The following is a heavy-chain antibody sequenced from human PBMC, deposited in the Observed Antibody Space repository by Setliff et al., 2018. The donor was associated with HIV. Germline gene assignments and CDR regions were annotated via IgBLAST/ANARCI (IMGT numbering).Heavy chain of an antibody. CDR1: GGSISSSSYY. CDR2: IYYSGST. J-gene: IGHJ4*02. Sequence: SETLSLTCTVSGGSISSSSYYWIWVRQPPGEGREWIGNIYYSGSTYYNPSLKSRTTISVDTSQNQFSLKLTSVTAADTAVYYCASQGRSGWLWGGFVSWGQGTLVTVSS. D-gene: IGHD6-19*01. V-gene: IGHV4-39*01. CDR3: ASQGRSGWLWGGFVS.